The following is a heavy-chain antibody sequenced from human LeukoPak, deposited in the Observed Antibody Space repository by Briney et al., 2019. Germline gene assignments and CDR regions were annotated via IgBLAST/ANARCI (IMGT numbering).Heavy chain of an antibody. CDR2: IYYSGST. V-gene: IGHV4-59*08. Sequence: PSETLSLTCTVSGGSISSYYWSWIRQPPGKGLEWIGYIYYSGSTNYNPSLKSRVTISVDTSKNQFSLKPSSVTAADTAVYYCARGYGDPTYGMDVWGQGTTVTVSS. CDR1: GGSISSYY. D-gene: IGHD4-17*01. CDR3: ARGYGDPTYGMDV. J-gene: IGHJ6*02.